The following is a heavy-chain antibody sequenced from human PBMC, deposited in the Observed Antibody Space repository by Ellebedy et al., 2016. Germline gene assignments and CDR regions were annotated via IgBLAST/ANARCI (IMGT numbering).Heavy chain of an antibody. CDR1: GYTFTNYG. CDR3: ARDSRVTFGGLIVYFDF. V-gene: IGHV1-18*04. J-gene: IGHJ4*02. D-gene: IGHD3-16*02. CDR2: ISAYNGNT. Sequence: ASVKVSCKASGYTFTNYGINWVRQAPGQGLEWMGWISAYNGNTNYTQRLQGRVTMTTDTSTSTAYMEPRSLRSDDTAVYYCARDSRVTFGGLIVYFDFWGQGTLVTVSS.